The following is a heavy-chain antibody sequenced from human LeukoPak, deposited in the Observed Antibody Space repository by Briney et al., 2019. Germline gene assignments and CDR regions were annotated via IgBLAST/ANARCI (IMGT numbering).Heavy chain of an antibody. Sequence: SETLSLTCSVSGYSISSGYYWGWIRQPPGKGLEWIGSINHSGSIYHNPSLKGRITISVDTSKNQFSLKLRSVTTADTAVYYCARKHCSSSTCSQSSWFDPWGRGTLVTVSS. CDR2: INHSGSI. CDR3: ARKHCSSSTCSQSSWFDP. D-gene: IGHD2-2*01. V-gene: IGHV4-38-2*02. CDR1: GYSISSGYY. J-gene: IGHJ5*02.